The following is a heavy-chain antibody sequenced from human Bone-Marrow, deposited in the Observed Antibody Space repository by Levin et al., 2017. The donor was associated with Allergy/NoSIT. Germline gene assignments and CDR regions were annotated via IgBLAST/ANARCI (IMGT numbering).Heavy chain of an antibody. Sequence: TSETLSLTCNVSGVSISNNYYWAWIRQPPGKGLEWIGNIYFIENTYYNPSLQSRVAISLDTSKNHFSLRLTSLTAADTAVYYCARSYSSSWYQSGYFDYWGQGILVTASS. D-gene: IGHD6-13*01. CDR1: GVSISNNYY. CDR3: ARSYSSSWYQSGYFDY. J-gene: IGHJ4*02. V-gene: IGHV4-39*07. CDR2: IYFIENT.